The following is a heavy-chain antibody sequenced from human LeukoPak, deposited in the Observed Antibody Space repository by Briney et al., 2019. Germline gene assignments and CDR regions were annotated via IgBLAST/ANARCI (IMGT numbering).Heavy chain of an antibody. CDR3: ARDLGGSYSVDY. CDR1: GYTFTGYY. Sequence: ASVKVSCKASGYTFTGYYMHWVRQAPGQELEWMGRINPHSGGTNYAQKFQGRVTMTRDTSISTAYMELSRLRSDDTAVFYCARDLGGSYSVDYWGQGTLVTVSS. D-gene: IGHD1-26*01. J-gene: IGHJ4*02. CDR2: INPHSGGT. V-gene: IGHV1-2*06.